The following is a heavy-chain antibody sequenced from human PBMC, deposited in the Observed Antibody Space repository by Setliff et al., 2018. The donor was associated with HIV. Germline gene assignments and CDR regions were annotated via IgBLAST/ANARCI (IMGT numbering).Heavy chain of an antibody. D-gene: IGHD3-10*01. V-gene: IGHV4-39*01. CDR2: IYFTGDS. Sequence: SETLSLTCTVTGGSISTNNFYWGWIRQPPGKGLQWIGSIYFTGDSYYDPSLKSRVTTSVDTSNNQFSLILSPVTAADTAVYYCARQTGLRGYYGPNSLYDFDYWGKGMLVTV. CDR3: ARQTGLRGYYGPNSLYDFDY. CDR1: GGSISTNNFY. J-gene: IGHJ4*02.